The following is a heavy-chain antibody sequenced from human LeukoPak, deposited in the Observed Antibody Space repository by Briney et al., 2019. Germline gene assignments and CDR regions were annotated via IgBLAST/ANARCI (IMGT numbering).Heavy chain of an antibody. CDR1: GGSISSGGYY. D-gene: IGHD6-19*01. Sequence: SQTLSLTCTVSGGSISSGGYYWSRIRQHPGKGLEWIGYIYYSGSTNYNPSLKSRVTISVNTSKNQFSLKLSSVTAADTAVYYCARFKSSGWYGKLYGMDVWGQGTTVTVSS. CDR2: IYYSGST. CDR3: ARFKSSGWYGKLYGMDV. V-gene: IGHV4-31*03. J-gene: IGHJ6*02.